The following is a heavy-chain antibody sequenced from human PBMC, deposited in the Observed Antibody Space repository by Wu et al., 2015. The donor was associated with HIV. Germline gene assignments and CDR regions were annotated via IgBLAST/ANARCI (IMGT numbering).Heavy chain of an antibody. CDR2: FDPEDAEI. CDR3: ATPLGSYDDYVAPDVFDL. J-gene: IGHJ3*01. V-gene: IGHV1-24*01. D-gene: IGHD4-17*01. Sequence: QSGAEVKRPGASVKVSCQVSGFTLSELSMHWVRQAPGKGLEWMGGFDPEDAEIIYAQKFQGRVTMTEDTSTDTAYMEVTSLGSDDTAVYYCATPLGSYDDYVAPDVFDLWGQGTMVTVSS. CDR1: GFTLSELS.